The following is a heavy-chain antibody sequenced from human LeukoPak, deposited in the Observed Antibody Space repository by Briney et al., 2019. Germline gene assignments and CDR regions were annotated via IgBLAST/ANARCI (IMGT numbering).Heavy chain of an antibody. CDR2: IYYSGST. D-gene: IGHD3-22*01. CDR1: GGSISSSSYY. Sequence: SETLSLTCTVSGGSISSSSYYWGWIRQPPGKGLECIRSIYYSGSTYYNPSLKSRVTISVDTSKNQFSLKLSSVTAADTAVYYCARGRVYYDSSGSDAFDIWGQGTMVTVSS. CDR3: ARGRVYYDSSGSDAFDI. V-gene: IGHV4-39*01. J-gene: IGHJ3*02.